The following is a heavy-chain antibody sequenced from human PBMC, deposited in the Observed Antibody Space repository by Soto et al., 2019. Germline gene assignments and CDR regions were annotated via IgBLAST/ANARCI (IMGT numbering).Heavy chain of an antibody. CDR3: AREYSGYDGLVDY. CDR1: GYTFTGYY. Sequence: QVQLVQSGAEVKKPGASVKVSCKASGYTFTGYYMHWVRQAPGQGLEWMGWINPNSGGTNYAQKFQGRVTITADESTSTAYMELSSLRSEDTAVYYCAREYSGYDGLVDYWGQGTLVTVSS. D-gene: IGHD5-12*01. V-gene: IGHV1-2*02. J-gene: IGHJ4*02. CDR2: INPNSGGT.